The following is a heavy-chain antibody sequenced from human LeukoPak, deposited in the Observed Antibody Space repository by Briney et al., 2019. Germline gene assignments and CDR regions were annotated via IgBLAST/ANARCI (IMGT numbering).Heavy chain of an antibody. D-gene: IGHD2-15*01. CDR2: MSYSGNT. V-gene: IGHV4-59*01. CDR1: DGSISSYY. CDR3: ARDGSCSGGSCYPYYYGMDV. Sequence: PSETLSLTCTVSDGSISSYYWSWVRQPPGKGLEWIGYMSYSGNTNYNPSLKSRVIISVDTSKNQFSLNLSSVTAADTAVYYCARDGSCSGGSCYPYYYGMDVWGQGTTVTVSS. J-gene: IGHJ6*02.